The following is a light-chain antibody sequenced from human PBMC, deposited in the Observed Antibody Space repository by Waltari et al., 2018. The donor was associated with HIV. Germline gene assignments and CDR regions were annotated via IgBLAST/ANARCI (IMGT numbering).Light chain of an antibody. Sequence: QSVLTQPPSASGTPGQRVTISCSGSSSNIGGNTVNWFQQLPGTAPKLPIYTNNRRPSRGPARFSGSKSGTSASLAISGLQSEDEADYYCAAWDDSLNGVVFGGGTKLTVL. CDR2: TNN. V-gene: IGLV1-44*01. J-gene: IGLJ2*01. CDR1: SSNIGGNT. CDR3: AAWDDSLNGVV.